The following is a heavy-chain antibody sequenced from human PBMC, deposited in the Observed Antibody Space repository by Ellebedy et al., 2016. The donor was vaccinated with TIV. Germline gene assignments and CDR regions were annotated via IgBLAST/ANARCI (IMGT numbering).Heavy chain of an antibody. J-gene: IGHJ4*02. CDR2: IRSTGSDK. D-gene: IGHD2-15*01. Sequence: ESLKISCVASGFTFSNYNMNWVRQSPGKGLEWVSSIRSTGSDKYYEESVNGRFTISRGNAQDTMFLQMNSLRAEYTAVYSCSRGWSTPDSWGQGTLVIVSS. CDR1: GFTFSNYN. CDR3: SRGWSTPDS. V-gene: IGHV3-21*06.